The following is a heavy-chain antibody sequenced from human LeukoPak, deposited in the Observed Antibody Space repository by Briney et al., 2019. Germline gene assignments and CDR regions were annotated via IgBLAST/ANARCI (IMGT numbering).Heavy chain of an antibody. V-gene: IGHV4-59*01. CDR3: ARVFAKYYYGMDV. CDR2: IYYSGST. J-gene: IGHJ6*02. CDR1: GGSISSYY. Sequence: SETLSLTCTVSGGSISSYYWSWIRQPPGKGLEWVGDIYYSGSTNYNPSLKGRVTISVDTFKNQFSRKLSSVTAADTAVYYCARVFAKYYYGMDVWGQGTTVTVSS. D-gene: IGHD3-3*01.